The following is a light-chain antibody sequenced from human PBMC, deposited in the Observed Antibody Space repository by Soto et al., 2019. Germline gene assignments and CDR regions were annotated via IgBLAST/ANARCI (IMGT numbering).Light chain of an antibody. CDR3: QQYNIWSSIT. V-gene: IGKV3-15*01. Sequence: EIVMTQSPATLSVSPGERATLSCRASQSISSKVGWYQQKPGQAPRRLIYGASTRATGVPPRLSGSGSGTEFTLTISSLQSEDFAVYYCQQYNIWSSITFGEGTRLEIK. CDR1: QSISSK. CDR2: GAS. J-gene: IGKJ5*01.